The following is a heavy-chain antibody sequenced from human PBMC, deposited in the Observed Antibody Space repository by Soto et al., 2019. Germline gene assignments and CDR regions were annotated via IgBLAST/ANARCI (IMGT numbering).Heavy chain of an antibody. CDR3: ARKVPGSTSRPIYWYFDL. CDR1: GFTFISYA. Sequence: EVQLLESGGGLVQPGGSLRLSCEGSGFTFISYAMNWVRQAPGKGLEWVSAVSGGGETTFYADSVKGRFTISRDNSKNTETPQINSLGVGDTAVYYCARKVPGSTSRPIYWYFDLWGRGTLVTVS. J-gene: IGHJ2*01. V-gene: IGHV3-23*01. CDR2: VSGGGETT. D-gene: IGHD3-10*01.